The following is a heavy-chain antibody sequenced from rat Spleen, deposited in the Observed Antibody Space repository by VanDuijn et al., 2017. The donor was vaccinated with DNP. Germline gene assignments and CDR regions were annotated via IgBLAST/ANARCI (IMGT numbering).Heavy chain of an antibody. Sequence: EVLLVESDGGLVQPGRSLKLSCAVSGFTFSDYYMAWARQAPAKGLEWVATLSYNGGTPYYRDSVKGRFTISRDNAQSTLYLQMDSLRSEDTATYYCARHRTIMPYYYAMDAWGQGASVTVSS. J-gene: IGHJ4*01. CDR1: GFTFSDYY. D-gene: IGHD1-12*01. V-gene: IGHV5-7*01. CDR3: ARHRTIMPYYYAMDA. CDR2: LSYNGGTP.